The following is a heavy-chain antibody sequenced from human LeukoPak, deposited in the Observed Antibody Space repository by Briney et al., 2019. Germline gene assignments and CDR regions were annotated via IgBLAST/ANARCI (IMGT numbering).Heavy chain of an antibody. D-gene: IGHD2-2*01. CDR3: ARDCSSTSCYPYYGMDV. Sequence: GGSLRLSCAASGLTFSSYAMSWVRQAPGKGLEWVSVISGSGGITYYADSVKGRFTISRDNSKNTLYLQMNSLRAEDTAVYYCARDCSSTSCYPYYGMDVWGQGTTVTVSS. CDR2: ISGSGGIT. V-gene: IGHV3-23*01. CDR1: GLTFSSYA. J-gene: IGHJ6*02.